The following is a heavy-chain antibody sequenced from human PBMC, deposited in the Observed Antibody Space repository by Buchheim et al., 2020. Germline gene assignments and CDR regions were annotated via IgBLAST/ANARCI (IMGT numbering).Heavy chain of an antibody. CDR3: ARDPSSSATFDS. D-gene: IGHD2-2*01. V-gene: IGHV4-4*02. CDR2: IYHTGST. Sequence: QVQLQESGPGLVKPSGTLSLTCAVSGGSITSSHWWTWVRQPPGKGLEWIGEIYHTGSTNYRPSLASRGTILVERSTNQSSPTLRSVTAADTGFYYCARDPSSSATFDSWGQGTL. CDR1: GGSITSSHW. J-gene: IGHJ5*01.